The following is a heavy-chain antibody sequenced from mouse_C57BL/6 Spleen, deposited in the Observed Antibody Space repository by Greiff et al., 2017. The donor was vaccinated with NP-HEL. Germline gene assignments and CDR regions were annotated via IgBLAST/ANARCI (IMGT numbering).Heavy chain of an antibody. CDR3: ATGSSYPWFAY. CDR1: GYTFTSYW. J-gene: IGHJ3*01. V-gene: IGHV1-52*01. D-gene: IGHD1-1*01. Sequence: VQLQQPGAELVRPGSSVKLSCKASGYTFTSYWMHWVKQRPIQGLEWIGNIDPSDSETHYNQKFKDKATLTVDKSSSTAYMQLSSLTSEDSAVYYCATGSSYPWFAYWGQGTLVTVSA. CDR2: IDPSDSET.